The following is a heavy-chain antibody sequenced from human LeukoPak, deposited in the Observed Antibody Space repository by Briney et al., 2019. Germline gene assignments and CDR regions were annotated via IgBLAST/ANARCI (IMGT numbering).Heavy chain of an antibody. J-gene: IGHJ4*02. CDR3: ARVDRGYSGYDLGYFDY. CDR1: GGSISSGGYY. CDR2: IYYSGST. D-gene: IGHD5-12*01. Sequence: PSETLSLTCTVSGGSISSGGYYWSWIRQHPGKGLEWIGYIYYSGSTYYNPSFKSRVTISVDTSKNQFSLKLSSVTAADTAVYYCARVDRGYSGYDLGYFDYWGQGTLVTVSS. V-gene: IGHV4-31*03.